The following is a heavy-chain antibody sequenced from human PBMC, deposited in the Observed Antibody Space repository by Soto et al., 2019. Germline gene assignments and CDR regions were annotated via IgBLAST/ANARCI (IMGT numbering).Heavy chain of an antibody. CDR3: ANIHYGSLDY. CDR1: GYSFRNNW. D-gene: IGHD4-17*01. V-gene: IGHV3-11*06. J-gene: IGHJ4*02. CDR2: ISHNSDYT. Sequence: GESLKISCKGSGYSFRNNWITWVRQMPGKGLEWVSFISHNSDYTNYADSVRGRFTISRDNDKSSIYLQMNSLRADDTAVYYCANIHYGSLDYWGQGTLVTVSS.